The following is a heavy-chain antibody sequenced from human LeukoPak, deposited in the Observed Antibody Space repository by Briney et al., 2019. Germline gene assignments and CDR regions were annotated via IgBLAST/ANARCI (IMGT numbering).Heavy chain of an antibody. D-gene: IGHD2-2*01. CDR1: GGSISSYY. V-gene: IGHV4-59*01. J-gene: IGHJ4*02. CDR2: IYYSGST. Sequence: SETLSLTCTVSGGSISSYYWSWIRQPPGKGLEWIGYIYYSGSTNYNPSLKSRVTISVDTSKNQFSLKLSSVTAADTAVYYCARSATNIGYCSSTSCLVEYYFDYWGQGTLVTVSS. CDR3: ARSATNIGYCSSTSCLVEYYFDY.